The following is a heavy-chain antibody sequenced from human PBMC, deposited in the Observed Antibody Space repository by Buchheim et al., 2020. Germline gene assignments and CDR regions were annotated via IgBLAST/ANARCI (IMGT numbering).Heavy chain of an antibody. CDR1: GYTFSTYG. J-gene: IGHJ6*03. V-gene: IGHV1-18*01. Sequence: QVQLVQSGAEVKKPGASVKVSCKASGYTFSTYGVSWVRQAPGQGLEWMGWISAYTGDRNYAQKLQGRVSMTTDTSTSTAYMELRSLRSDDTAVYYCARVVYSRTYSIYHYYYMDVWGKGTT. CDR3: ARVVYSRTYSIYHYYYMDV. D-gene: IGHD1-26*01. CDR2: ISAYTGDR.